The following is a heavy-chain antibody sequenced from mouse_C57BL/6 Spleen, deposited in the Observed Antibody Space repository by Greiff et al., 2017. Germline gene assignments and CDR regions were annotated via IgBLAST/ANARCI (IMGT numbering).Heavy chain of an antibody. CDR2: IYPRSGNT. J-gene: IGHJ4*01. Sequence: VQVVESGAELARPGASVKLSCKASGYTFTSYGISWVKQRTGQGLEWIGEIYPRSGNTYYNEKFKGKATLTADKSSSTAYMELRSLTSEDSAVYFGARKLGQGGAMDYWGQGTSVTVSS. CDR3: ARKLGQGGAMDY. D-gene: IGHD4-1*01. V-gene: IGHV1-81*01. CDR1: GYTFTSYG.